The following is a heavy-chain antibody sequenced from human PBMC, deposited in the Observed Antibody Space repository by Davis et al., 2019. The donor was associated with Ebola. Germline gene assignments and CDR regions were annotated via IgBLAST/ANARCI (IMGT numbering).Heavy chain of an antibody. CDR3: ARDSSSSADTLCGMDV. V-gene: IGHV4-4*02. Sequence: MPSETLSLTCAVSGGSISSSNWWSWVRQPPGKGLEWIGEIYHSGSTNYNPSLKSRVTISVDKSKNQFSLKLSSVTAADTAVYYCARDSSSSADTLCGMDVWGQGTTVTVSS. D-gene: IGHD6-6*01. CDR1: GGSISSSNW. CDR2: IYHSGST. J-gene: IGHJ6*02.